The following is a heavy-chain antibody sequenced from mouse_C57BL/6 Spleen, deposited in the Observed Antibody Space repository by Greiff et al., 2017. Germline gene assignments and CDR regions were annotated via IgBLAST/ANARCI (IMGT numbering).Heavy chain of an antibody. CDR3: AIYYYGSSFYYAMDY. J-gene: IGHJ4*01. V-gene: IGHV1-55*01. D-gene: IGHD1-1*01. Sequence: QVQLQHPGAELVKPGASVKMSCKASGYTFTSYWITWVKQRPGQGLEWIGDIYPGSGSTNYNEKFKSKATLTVDTSSSTAYMQLSSLTSEDSAVYYCAIYYYGSSFYYAMDYWGQGTSVTVSS. CDR2: IYPGSGST. CDR1: GYTFTSYW.